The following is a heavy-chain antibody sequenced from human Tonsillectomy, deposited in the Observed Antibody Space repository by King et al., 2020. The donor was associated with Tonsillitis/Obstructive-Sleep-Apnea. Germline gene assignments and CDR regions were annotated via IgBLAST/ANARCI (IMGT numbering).Heavy chain of an antibody. CDR2: ISPRECHA. CDR1: SYNFGPSC. CDR3: ARLPAGASSTSNTFHI. D-gene: IGHD2-2*01. Sequence: SLTLSCPFASYNFGPSCLDCFGTLHRTGLACFCLISPRECHASYTPALQRQVTISADKCMTTAYLQWSSLKASDTAMYYCARLPAGASSTSNTFHIWGQGTVVTVSS. J-gene: IGHJ3*02. V-gene: IGHV5-51*01.